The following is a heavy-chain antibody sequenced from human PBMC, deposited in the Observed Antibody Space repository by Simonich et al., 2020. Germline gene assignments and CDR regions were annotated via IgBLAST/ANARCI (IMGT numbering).Heavy chain of an antibody. CDR2: ISPIRGIA. Sequence: QVQLVQSGAEVKKPGSSVKVSCKASGGTFSSYAISWGRQAPGQGLEWMGRISPIRGIANDEQKFQGRVTITADKSTSTAYMELSSLRSEDTAVYYCARGGLADRRIVYYYYMDVWGKGTTVTVSS. CDR1: GGTFSSYA. J-gene: IGHJ6*03. D-gene: IGHD2-15*01. CDR3: ARGGLADRRIVYYYYMDV. V-gene: IGHV1-69*09.